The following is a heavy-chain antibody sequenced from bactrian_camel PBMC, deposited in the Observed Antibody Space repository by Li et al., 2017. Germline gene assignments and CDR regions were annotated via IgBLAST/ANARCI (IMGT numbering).Heavy chain of an antibody. Sequence: VQLVESGGGLVQPGGSLRLSCATSGFRFNITAMSWARQAPGKELEWVSGINSGGGSTYYLGSVKGRFTISRDNAKNTLYLQLNNLKTEDTAMYYCAAAKAGSRWYDRFLYNWWGQGTQVTVS. CDR2: INSGGGST. D-gene: IGHD6*01. CDR3: AAAKAGSRWYDRFLYNW. J-gene: IGHJ4*01. CDR1: GFRFNITA. V-gene: IGHV3S31*01.